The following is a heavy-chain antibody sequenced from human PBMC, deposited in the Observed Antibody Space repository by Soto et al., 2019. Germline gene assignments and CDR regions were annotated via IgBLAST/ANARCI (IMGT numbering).Heavy chain of an antibody. Sequence: SETLSLTCTVSGGSMSRYYWTWMRQPPGKGLECIGNIHYTGSTNYNPSLKSRVTILLGTSTSQFSLKVSSVTAADTAVYYCARDLTISSTDGPLDPWGHGTLVTVYS. CDR1: GGSMSRYY. CDR3: ARDLTISSTDGPLDP. D-gene: IGHD1-1*01. V-gene: IGHV4-59*01. J-gene: IGHJ5*02. CDR2: IHYTGST.